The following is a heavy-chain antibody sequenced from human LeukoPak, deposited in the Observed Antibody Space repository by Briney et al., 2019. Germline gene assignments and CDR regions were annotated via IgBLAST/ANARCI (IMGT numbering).Heavy chain of an antibody. V-gene: IGHV4-38-2*02. CDR1: GYSISSGYY. CDR2: IHHSGST. CDR3: AREGRYSGADYYYGMDV. J-gene: IGHJ6*02. Sequence: PSETLSLTCTVSGYSISSGYYWGWIRQPPGKGLEWIGSIHHSGSTYYNPSLKSRVTISVDTSKNQFSLKLSSVTAADTAVYYCAREGRYSGADYYYGMDVWGQGTTVTVSS. D-gene: IGHD3-10*01.